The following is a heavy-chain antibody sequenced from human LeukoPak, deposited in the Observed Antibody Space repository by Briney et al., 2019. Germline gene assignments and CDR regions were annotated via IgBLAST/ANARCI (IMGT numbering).Heavy chain of an antibody. D-gene: IGHD6-13*01. J-gene: IGHJ5*02. CDR3: ARVGVYSSSWYGYEYNWFDP. CDR1: GGSISSGSYY. CDR2: IYSSGST. Sequence: SETLSLTCTVSGGSISSGSYYWSWIRQPAGKGQEWIEPIYSSGSTNYNPSLKSRVNMSVDTSKNQFTLKLSSVTAAETAVYYCARVGVYSSSWYGYEYNWFDPWGQGTLVTVSS. V-gene: IGHV4-61*02.